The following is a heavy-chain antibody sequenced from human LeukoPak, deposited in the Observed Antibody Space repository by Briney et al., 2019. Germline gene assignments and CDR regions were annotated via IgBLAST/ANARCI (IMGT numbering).Heavy chain of an antibody. Sequence: SETLSLTCTVSGGSISSGSYYWSWIRQPAGKGLEWIGRIYTSGSTNYNPSLKSRVTISVGTSKNQFSLKLSSVTAADTAVYYCARTSYDSSGYLAFDIWGQGTMVTVSS. V-gene: IGHV4-61*02. CDR3: ARTSYDSSGYLAFDI. CDR1: GGSISSGSYY. D-gene: IGHD3-22*01. CDR2: IYTSGST. J-gene: IGHJ3*02.